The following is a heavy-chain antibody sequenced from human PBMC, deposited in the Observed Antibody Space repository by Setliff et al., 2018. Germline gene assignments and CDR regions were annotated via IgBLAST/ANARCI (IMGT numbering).Heavy chain of an antibody. Sequence: VQVSCKASGYTFSTYGLHWVRQAPGQGPEWMGMIITNTGKTSYAQKFQDRVTMTTDTSTGTGYMELRSLRSDDTAVYFCARFGGSCSSSSCYASDLWGQGTMVTVSS. D-gene: IGHD2-2*01. CDR2: IITNTGKT. V-gene: IGHV1-18*01. CDR1: GYTFSTYG. CDR3: ARFGGSCSSSSCYASDL. J-gene: IGHJ3*01.